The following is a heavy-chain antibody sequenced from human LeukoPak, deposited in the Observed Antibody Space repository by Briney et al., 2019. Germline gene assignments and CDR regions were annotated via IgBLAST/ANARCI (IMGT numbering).Heavy chain of an antibody. V-gene: IGHV1-8*01. Sequence: ASVKVSCKASGYTFTSYDINWVRQATGQGLEWMGWMNPNSGNTGYAQKFQGRVTMTRNTSISTAYMELSSLRSEDTAVYYCARGSYDIGIWYYYYYMDVWGEGTTVTVSS. J-gene: IGHJ6*03. CDR1: GYTFTSYD. CDR3: ARGSYDIGIWYYYYYMDV. CDR2: MNPNSGNT. D-gene: IGHD3-9*01.